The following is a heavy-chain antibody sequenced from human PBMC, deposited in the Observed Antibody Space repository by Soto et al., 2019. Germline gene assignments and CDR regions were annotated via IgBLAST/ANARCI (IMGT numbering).Heavy chain of an antibody. J-gene: IGHJ3*02. CDR1: GFTSSDYY. CDR2: ISSSGTGI. CDR3: ARAYSDAFDI. V-gene: IGHV3-11*01. Sequence: QVQLVESGGGLVKPGGSLRLSCAASGFTSSDYYMTWIRQAPGKGLEWVSYISSSGTGIYYADSVKGRFTISRDNAKSSLYLQMSSLRAEETAVYYCARAYSDAFDIWGQGTMVTVSS. D-gene: IGHD2-15*01.